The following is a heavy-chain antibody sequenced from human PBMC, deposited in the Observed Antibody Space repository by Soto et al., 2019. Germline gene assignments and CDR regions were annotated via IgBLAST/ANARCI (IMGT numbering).Heavy chain of an antibody. CDR3: ARDRGSLSNDGYYYGMDV. Sequence: PGGSLRLSCAASGFTFSSYDMHWVRQATGKGLEWVSAIGTAGDTYYPGSVKGRFTISRENAKNSLYLQMNSLRAGDTAVYYCARDRGSLSNDGYYYGMDVWGQGTTVTVSS. CDR2: IGTAGDT. J-gene: IGHJ6*02. CDR1: GFTFSSYD. D-gene: IGHD1-1*01. V-gene: IGHV3-13*04.